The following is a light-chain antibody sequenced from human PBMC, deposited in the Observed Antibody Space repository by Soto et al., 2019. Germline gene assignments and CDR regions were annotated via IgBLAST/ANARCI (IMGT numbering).Light chain of an antibody. CDR2: AAS. V-gene: IGKV1-9*01. CDR1: QDINSY. CDR3: QQLDNCPRT. Sequence: DIQLTQSPSFLSASVGDRVTITCRASQDINSYLAWYQQKPGKAPNLLIYAASTVQSAVPSRFSGGGSGTEDTHTISSLLPKDCVTNYCQQLDNCPRTFGQGTMV. J-gene: IGKJ1*01.